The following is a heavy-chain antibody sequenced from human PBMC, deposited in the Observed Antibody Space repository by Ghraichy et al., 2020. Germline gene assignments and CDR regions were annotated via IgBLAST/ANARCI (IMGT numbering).Heavy chain of an antibody. CDR2: INPNSGGT. D-gene: IGHD6-13*01. CDR1: GYTFTGYY. CDR3: ARGPSRYSSSWYGFYYYYGMDV. J-gene: IGHJ6*02. Sequence: ASVKVSCKASGYTFTGYYMHWVRQAPGQGLEWMGWINPNSGGTNYAQKFQGRVTMTRDTSISTAYMELSRLRSDDTAVYYCARGPSRYSSSWYGFYYYYGMDVWGQGTTVTVSS. V-gene: IGHV1-2*02.